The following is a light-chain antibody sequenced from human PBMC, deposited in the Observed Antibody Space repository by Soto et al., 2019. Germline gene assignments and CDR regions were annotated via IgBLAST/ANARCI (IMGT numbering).Light chain of an antibody. V-gene: IGKV1-27*01. CDR3: QKYNSAPPT. Sequence: DIQMTQSPSSLSTSVGDRVTITCRASQAISIYLAWYQQKPGKVHKLLIYAASTLQSGVPSRFSGSGSGTDFTLTISSLQPEDVATYYCQKYNSAPPTFGQGTKVEIK. J-gene: IGKJ1*01. CDR2: AAS. CDR1: QAISIY.